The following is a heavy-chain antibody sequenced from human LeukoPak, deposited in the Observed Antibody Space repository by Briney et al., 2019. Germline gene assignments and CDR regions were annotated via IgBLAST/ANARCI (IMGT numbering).Heavy chain of an antibody. CDR1: GFTFSSYW. CDR2: IKQDGSEK. V-gene: IGHV3-7*03. J-gene: IGHJ6*04. D-gene: IGHD3-22*01. Sequence: GRSLRLSCAASGFTFSSYWISWVRQAPGKGLEWVANIKQDGSEKYYVDSVKGRFTISRDNAKNSLYLQMNSLRAEDTAVYYCARGGVTTTDYYGMDVWGKGTTVTVSS. CDR3: ARGGVTTTDYYGMDV.